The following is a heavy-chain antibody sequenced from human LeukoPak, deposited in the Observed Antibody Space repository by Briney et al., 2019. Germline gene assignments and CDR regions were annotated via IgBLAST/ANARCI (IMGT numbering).Heavy chain of an antibody. D-gene: IGHD3-16*01. CDR1: GFTFSSYT. CDR3: AREELGSSLGFDP. V-gene: IGHV3-30-3*01. Sequence: GGSLRLSCAASGFTFSSYTIHRVRQPPGKGLEWVAVISFDGSNKYYADSVKGRFTISRDNSKNTLYLQMNSLRAEDTAVYYCAREELGSSLGFDPWGQGTLVTVSS. J-gene: IGHJ5*02. CDR2: ISFDGSNK.